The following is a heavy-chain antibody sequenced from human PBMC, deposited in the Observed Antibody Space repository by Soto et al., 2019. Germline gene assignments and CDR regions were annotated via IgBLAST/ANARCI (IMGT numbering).Heavy chain of an antibody. CDR1: GGSINSGGYC. CDR2: ISYGGST. J-gene: IGHJ4*02. D-gene: IGHD5-18*01. V-gene: IGHV4-31*01. CDR3: SRGILV. Sequence: QVQLQESGPGLVKPSQTLSLTCTVSGGSINSGGYCWSWIRQHPGKGLDWIGCISYGGSTSYNPXLXSXXTISGDASKNQLSLKLTSVTAADTAVYYCSRGILVWGQGALITVSS.